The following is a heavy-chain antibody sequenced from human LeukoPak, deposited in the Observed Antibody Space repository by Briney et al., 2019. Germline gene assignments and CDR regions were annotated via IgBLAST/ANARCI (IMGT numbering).Heavy chain of an antibody. CDR2: IYYSGST. CDR3: ARVPLDIVVVPAAIIGHYYYMDV. D-gene: IGHD2-2*02. Sequence: ASETLSLTCTVSGGSISSYYWSWIRQPPGKGLEWIGYIYYSGSTNYNPSLKSRVTISVDTSKNQCSQKLSSVTAADTAVYYCARVPLDIVVVPAAIIGHYYYMDVWGKGTTVTVSS. V-gene: IGHV4-59*13. CDR1: GGSISSYY. J-gene: IGHJ6*03.